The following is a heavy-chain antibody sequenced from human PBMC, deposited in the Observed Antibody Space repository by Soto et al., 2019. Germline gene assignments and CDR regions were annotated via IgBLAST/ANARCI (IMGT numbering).Heavy chain of an antibody. D-gene: IGHD3-22*01. CDR1: GYTFTNYG. J-gene: IGHJ4*02. CDR3: ARGDHFDSSGDYPGDY. CDR2: VGAYNGNT. Sequence: QVQLLQSGAEVKKPGASVKVSCKASGYTFTNYGLSWVRQAPGQGLEWMGWVGAYNGNTKFADKFQGRVTMTTDTXTXXAYMELRSLISDDTAIYYCARGDHFDSSGDYPGDYWGQGTLVTVSS. V-gene: IGHV1-18*01.